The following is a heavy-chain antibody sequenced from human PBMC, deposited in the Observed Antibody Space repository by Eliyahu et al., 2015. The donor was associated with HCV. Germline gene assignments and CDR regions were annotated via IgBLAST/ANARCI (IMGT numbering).Heavy chain of an antibody. D-gene: IGHD3-3*01. CDR3: ARSVENDFWSGYYSNRGWSDP. J-gene: IGHJ5*02. V-gene: IGHV5-51*03. CDR2: IYPGDSDT. CDR1: GYSFTSYW. Sequence: EVQLVQSGAEVKKPGESLKISXKGSGYSFTSYWIGWGRQMPGKGLEWMGIIYPGDSDTRYSPSFQGQVTISADKSISTAYLQWSSLKASDTAMYYCARSVENDFWSGYYSNRGWSDPWGQGTLVTVSS.